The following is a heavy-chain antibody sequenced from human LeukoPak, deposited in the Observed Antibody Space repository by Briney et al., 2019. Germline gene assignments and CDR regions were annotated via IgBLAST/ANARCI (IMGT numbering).Heavy chain of an antibody. CDR2: IKQDGSKK. V-gene: IGHV3-7*03. CDR3: ARSLPYGTTWYGRSDF. Sequence: PGGSLRLSCVASGFPFSSYWMTWVRQAPGKGLEWVANIKQDGSKKPYVDSVKGRFTISRDNAKNSLYLQMNSLRAEDTAIYYCARSLPYGTTWYGRSDFWGQGTLVTVSS. D-gene: IGHD6-13*01. J-gene: IGHJ4*02. CDR1: GFPFSSYW.